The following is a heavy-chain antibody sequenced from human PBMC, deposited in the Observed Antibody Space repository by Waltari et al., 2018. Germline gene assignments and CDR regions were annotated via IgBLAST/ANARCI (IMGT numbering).Heavy chain of an antibody. CDR2: INHSGST. CDR3: ARVRSGIYRDAFDI. CDR1: GGSFNFYY. Sequence: QVQLQQWGAGLLKPSETLSLTCAVYGGSFNFYYWNWIRQPPGKGLEWIGEINHSGSTNYNPSLKSRVTISVDTSENQCSLKLSSVTAADTAVYYCARVRSGIYRDAFDIWGQGTLVTVSS. D-gene: IGHD1-26*01. V-gene: IGHV4-34*01. J-gene: IGHJ3*02.